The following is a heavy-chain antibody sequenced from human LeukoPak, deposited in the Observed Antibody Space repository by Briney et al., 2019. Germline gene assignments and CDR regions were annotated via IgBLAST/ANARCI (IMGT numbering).Heavy chain of an antibody. D-gene: IGHD1-26*01. V-gene: IGHV1-2*02. CDR2: INPNSGGT. CDR1: GYTFTGYY. J-gene: IGHJ4*02. Sequence: GASVKVSRKASGYTFTGYYMHWVRQAPGQGLEWMGWINPNSGGTNYAQKFQGRVTMTRDTSISTAYMELSRLRSDDTAVYYCARDRYSGSYLCDYWGQGTLVTVSS. CDR3: ARDRYSGSYLCDY.